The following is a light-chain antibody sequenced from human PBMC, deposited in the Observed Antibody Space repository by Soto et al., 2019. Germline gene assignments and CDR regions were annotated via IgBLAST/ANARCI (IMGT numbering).Light chain of an antibody. CDR3: QQNGGAPRT. Sequence: EIVLTQSPGTLSLSPGQRATLSCRASESISRDYLAWYQQRLGQAPRLLIYGASSGATGIPDRFSGSGSGTDFTLSISRLEPEDFAVYYCQQNGGAPRTFGQGTKVDIK. CDR1: ESISRDY. J-gene: IGKJ1*01. V-gene: IGKV3-20*01. CDR2: GAS.